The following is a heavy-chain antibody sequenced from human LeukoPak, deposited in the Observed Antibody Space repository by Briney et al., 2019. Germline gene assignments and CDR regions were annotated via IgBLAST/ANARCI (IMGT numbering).Heavy chain of an antibody. CDR2: IYYSGST. Sequence: SETLSLTCTVSGGSISSSSYYWGWIRQPPGKGLEWIGSIYYSGSTYYNPSLKSRVTMSVDTSKNQFSLKLSSVTAADTAVYYCARGVFGSITAGWFDPWGQGTLVTVSS. CDR1: GGSISSSSYY. V-gene: IGHV4-39*07. D-gene: IGHD3-3*01. J-gene: IGHJ5*02. CDR3: ARGVFGSITAGWFDP.